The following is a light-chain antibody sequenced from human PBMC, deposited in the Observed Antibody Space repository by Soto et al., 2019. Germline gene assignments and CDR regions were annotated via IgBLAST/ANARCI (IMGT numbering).Light chain of an antibody. V-gene: IGKV1-39*01. CDR1: QSISTY. J-gene: IGKJ2*02. CDR2: AAS. CDR3: QQSYSTPRT. Sequence: DIQMTQSPSSLSASVGDRVTITCRASQSISTYLNWYQQKVGKAPKLLIYAASSLQRGVPSRFSGSGSGTDFTLTISSLQPEDFATYYCQQSYSTPRTFVQGTKLEI.